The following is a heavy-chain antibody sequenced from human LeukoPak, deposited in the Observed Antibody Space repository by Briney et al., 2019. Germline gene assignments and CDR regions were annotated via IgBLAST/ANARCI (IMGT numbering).Heavy chain of an antibody. D-gene: IGHD3-22*01. J-gene: IGHJ3*02. Sequence: ASVKVSCKASGHTFTGYHMHWVRQAPGQGLEWMGWINANSGDTNYAQKFQGRVTMTRDTSISTAYMELSRLRSDDTAVYYCASKWVTYYYNSSAYHYPTDVFDIWGQGTMVTVSS. CDR3: ASKWVTYYYNSSAYHYPTDVFDI. CDR1: GHTFTGYH. CDR2: INANSGDT. V-gene: IGHV1-2*02.